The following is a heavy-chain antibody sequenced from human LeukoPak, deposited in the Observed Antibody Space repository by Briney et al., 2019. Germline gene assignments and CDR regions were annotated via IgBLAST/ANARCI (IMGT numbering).Heavy chain of an antibody. CDR3: ARHDSNYLIDY. D-gene: IGHD4-11*01. J-gene: IGHJ4*02. CDR1: GGSISSYY. CDR2: IYYSGST. Sequence: SETLSLTCTVSGGSISSYYWSWIRQPPGKGLEWIGYIYYSGSTNYNPSLKSRVTISVDTSKNQFSLKRSSVTAADTAVYYCARHDSNYLIDYWGQGTLVTVSS. V-gene: IGHV4-59*08.